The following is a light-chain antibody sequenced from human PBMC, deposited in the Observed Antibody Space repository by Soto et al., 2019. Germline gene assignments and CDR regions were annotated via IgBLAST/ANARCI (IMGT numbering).Light chain of an antibody. J-gene: IGKJ4*01. CDR3: QQYGSSPLT. CDR1: QTVRSNY. V-gene: IGKV3-20*01. Sequence: EIVLTQSPGTLSLSPGERVTLSCRASQTVRSNYLAWYQQKPGQAPRLLIFGASRRATDIPDRISGSGSGTDFTLTINRLEPEDFAVYFCQQYGSSPLTFGGGTKVEIK. CDR2: GAS.